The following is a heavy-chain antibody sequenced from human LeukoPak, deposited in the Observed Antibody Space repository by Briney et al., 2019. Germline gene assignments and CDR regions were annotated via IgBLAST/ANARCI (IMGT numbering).Heavy chain of an antibody. J-gene: IGHJ4*02. CDR2: TSTSGGSA. CDR1: GFTFSNNA. Sequence: GGSLRLSCAASGFTFSNNAMSWVRQAPGKGLEWVSATSTSGGSAYYADSVKGRFTISRDNSKNTLYLQMDSLRSEDTAMYYCARGSTSDWPLDHWGQETLVTISS. D-gene: IGHD2-2*01. V-gene: IGHV3-23*01. CDR3: ARGSTSDWPLDH.